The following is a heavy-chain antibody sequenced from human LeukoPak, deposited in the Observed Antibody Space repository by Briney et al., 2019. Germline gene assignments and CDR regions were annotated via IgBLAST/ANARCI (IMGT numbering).Heavy chain of an antibody. CDR3: ARDSSGYYYVRDY. V-gene: IGHV1-46*01. Sequence: GASVKVSCKASGYTFTGSYMHWVRQAPGQGLEWMGIINPSGGSTSYAQKFQGRVTMTRDTSTSTVYMELSSLRSEDTAVYYCARDSSGYYYVRDYWGQGTLVTVSS. J-gene: IGHJ4*02. CDR2: INPSGGST. D-gene: IGHD3-22*01. CDR1: GYTFTGSY.